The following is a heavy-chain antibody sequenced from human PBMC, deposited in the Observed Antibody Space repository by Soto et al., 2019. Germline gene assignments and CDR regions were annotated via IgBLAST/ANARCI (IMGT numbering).Heavy chain of an antibody. CDR3: ARDRDYGSGSYFDY. CDR1: GGTFSSYT. D-gene: IGHD3-10*01. Sequence: QVQLVQSGAEVKKPGSSVKVSCKASGGTFSSYTISWVRQAPGQGLXWMGRIIPILGIANSAQKFQGRVTITADKSTSTAYMELSSLRSEDTAVYFCARDRDYGSGSYFDYWGQGTLVTVSS. J-gene: IGHJ4*02. CDR2: IIPILGIA. V-gene: IGHV1-69*08.